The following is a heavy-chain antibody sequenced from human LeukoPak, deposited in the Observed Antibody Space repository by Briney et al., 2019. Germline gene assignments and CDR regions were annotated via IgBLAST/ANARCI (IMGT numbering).Heavy chain of an antibody. D-gene: IGHD2-15*01. Sequence: PGGSLRLSCAASGFTFDDYGMSWVRQAPGKGLEWVSGINWNGGSTVYADSVKGRLTISRDNAKNSLYLQMNSLRAEDTALYYCARDAPEDIVVVVAATPFDIWGQGTMVTVSS. V-gene: IGHV3-20*04. CDR3: ARDAPEDIVVVVAATPFDI. J-gene: IGHJ3*02. CDR2: INWNGGST. CDR1: GFTFDDYG.